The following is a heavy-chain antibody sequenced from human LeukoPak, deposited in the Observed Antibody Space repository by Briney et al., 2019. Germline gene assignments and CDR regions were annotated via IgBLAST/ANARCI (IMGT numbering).Heavy chain of an antibody. V-gene: IGHV4-4*02. CDR3: ARGEHIVVVTAGEYFFDY. J-gene: IGHJ4*02. Sequence: SGTLSLTCAVSGGSISSNNWWSWVRQSPGKGLEWIGEIYHSGSTNYNPFLKSRVTISVDKSKNQFSLKLSSVTAADTAVYYCARGEHIVVVTAGEYFFDYWGQGTLVTVSS. D-gene: IGHD2-21*02. CDR1: GGSISSNNW. CDR2: IYHSGST.